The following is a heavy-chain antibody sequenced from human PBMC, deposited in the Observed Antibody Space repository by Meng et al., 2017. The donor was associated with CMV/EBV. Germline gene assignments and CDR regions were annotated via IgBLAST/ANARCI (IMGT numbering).Heavy chain of an antibody. CDR2: ISWNSGSI. Sequence: SLKISCAASGFTFDDYAMHWVRQAPGKGLEWVSGISWNSGSIGYADSVKGRFTISRDNANNSLYLQMNSLRTEDTALYYCAKEGLEYLAAGYNWFDPWGQGTLVTVSS. V-gene: IGHV3-9*01. CDR3: AKEGLEYLAAGYNWFDP. J-gene: IGHJ5*02. CDR1: GFTFDDYA. D-gene: IGHD6-13*01.